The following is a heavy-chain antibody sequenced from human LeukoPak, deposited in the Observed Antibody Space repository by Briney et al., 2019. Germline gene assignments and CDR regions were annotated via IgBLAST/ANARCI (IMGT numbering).Heavy chain of an antibody. CDR2: INPNSGGT. CDR1: GYTFTGYY. J-gene: IGHJ5*02. Sequence: ASVKVSCKASGYTFTGYYMHWVRQAPGQGLEWMGWINPNSGGTNYAQKFQGRVTMTRDTSISTAYMELSRLRSDDTAVYYCARDLVYGDPISWFDPWGQGTLVTVSS. V-gene: IGHV1-2*02. D-gene: IGHD4-17*01. CDR3: ARDLVYGDPISWFDP.